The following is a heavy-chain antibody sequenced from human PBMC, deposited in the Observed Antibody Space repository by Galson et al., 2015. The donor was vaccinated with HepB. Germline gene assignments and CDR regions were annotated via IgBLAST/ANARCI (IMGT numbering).Heavy chain of an antibody. V-gene: IGHV7-4-1*02. CDR3: ASPFPYDYIWGSYRFDY. J-gene: IGHJ4*02. CDR1: GYTFTSYA. D-gene: IGHD3-16*02. CDR2: INTNTGNP. Sequence: SVKVSCKASGYTFTSYAMNWVRQAPGQGLEWMGWINTNTGNPTYAQGFTGRFVFSLDTSVSTAYLQISSLKAEDTAVYYCASPFPYDYIWGSYRFDYWGQGTLVTVSS.